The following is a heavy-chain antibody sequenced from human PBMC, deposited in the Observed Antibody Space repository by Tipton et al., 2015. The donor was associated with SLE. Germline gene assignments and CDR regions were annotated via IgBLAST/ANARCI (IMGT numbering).Heavy chain of an antibody. CDR1: GFTFSGSA. J-gene: IGHJ4*02. D-gene: IGHD6-13*01. V-gene: IGHV3-73*01. CDR3: AKDRRSSSWPLY. Sequence: SLRLSCAASGFTFSGSAMHWVRQASGKGLEWVGRIRSKANSCATAYAASVKGRFTISRDNSKNTLYLQMNSLRAEDTAVYYCAKDRRSSSWPLYWGQGTLVTVSS. CDR2: IRSKANSCAT.